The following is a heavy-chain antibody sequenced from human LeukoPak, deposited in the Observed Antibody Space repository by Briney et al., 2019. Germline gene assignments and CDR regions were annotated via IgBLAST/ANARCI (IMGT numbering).Heavy chain of an antibody. CDR2: IKRDGSEK. V-gene: IGHV3-7*01. CDR3: ARDGEATVNRPDAFDI. D-gene: IGHD4-17*01. J-gene: IGHJ3*02. Sequence: GGSLRLSCAASGFTFSSYWMTWVRQAPGKGLEWVGNIKRDGSEKYFVDSVKGRFTISRDNAKNSLYLQMNSLRAEDTAVYYCARDGEATVNRPDAFDIWGQGTMVTVSS. CDR1: GFTFSSYW.